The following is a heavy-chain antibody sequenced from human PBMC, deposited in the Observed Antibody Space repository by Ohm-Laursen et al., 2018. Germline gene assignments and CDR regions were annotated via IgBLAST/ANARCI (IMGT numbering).Heavy chain of an antibody. CDR2: ISGSGGSP. D-gene: IGHD6-13*01. J-gene: IGHJ4*02. CDR3: AKESYSTSWYTGYYFDY. V-gene: IGHV3-23*01. CDR1: GFTFSTYA. Sequence: SLRLSCAASGFTFSTYAMSWVRQAPGKGLEWVSGISGSGGSPYHADSVKGRFTMSRDNSKNTLYLQMDSLRAEDTAVYYCAKESYSTSWYTGYYFDYWGQGALVTVSS.